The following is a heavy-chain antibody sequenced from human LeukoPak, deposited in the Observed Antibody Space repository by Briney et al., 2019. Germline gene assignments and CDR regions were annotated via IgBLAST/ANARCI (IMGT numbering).Heavy chain of an antibody. V-gene: IGHV3-7*01. Sequence: GGSLRLSCAASGFTFSSYWMSWVRQAPGKGLEGVANIKKDGSEKYYVDSVKGRFTISRDNAKNSLYLQMNSLRAEDTAVYYCARFPIYEPLDYWGQGTLVTVSS. CDR3: ARFPIYEPLDY. J-gene: IGHJ4*02. D-gene: IGHD3-3*01. CDR2: IKKDGSEK. CDR1: GFTFSSYW.